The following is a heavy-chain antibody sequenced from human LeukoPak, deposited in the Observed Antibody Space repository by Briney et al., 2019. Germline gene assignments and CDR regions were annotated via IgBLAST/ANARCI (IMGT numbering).Heavy chain of an antibody. CDR3: ARYHYDSSGYPYYFDY. J-gene: IGHJ4*02. CDR1: GFLVSDNY. V-gene: IGHV3-53*01. D-gene: IGHD3-22*01. Sequence: GGSLRLSCAASGFLVSDNYMSWVRQAPGQGLEWVSVIYSGGSTYYAGSVKGRFTISRDNSKNTVFLQLNSLRAEDTAVYYCARYHYDSSGYPYYFDYWGQGTLVTVSS. CDR2: IYSGGST.